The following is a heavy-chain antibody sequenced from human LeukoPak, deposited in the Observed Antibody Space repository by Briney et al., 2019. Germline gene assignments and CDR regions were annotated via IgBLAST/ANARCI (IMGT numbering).Heavy chain of an antibody. CDR3: TREDRPFCPFAY. J-gene: IGHJ4*02. CDR2: ISHHGTT. D-gene: IGHD2-15*01. CDR1: GGSIDITNY. V-gene: IGHV4-4*02. Sequence: PSETLSLTCGVAGGSIDITNYWRWVRQAPGKGLEWIGEISHHGTTNHNPSLRSRVAMSLDRANNQFSLSLTSVTAADTAVYYCTREDRPFCPFAYWGQGVLVTVSS.